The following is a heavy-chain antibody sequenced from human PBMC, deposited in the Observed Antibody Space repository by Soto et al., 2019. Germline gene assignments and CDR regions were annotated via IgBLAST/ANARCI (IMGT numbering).Heavy chain of an antibody. V-gene: IGHV3-48*02. Sequence: LRLSCAASGFSFSSYSMNWVRQAPGKGLEWISYISSRSDVIYYADSLKGRFTVSRDNAKNLLYLQMNSLRDEGTAVYYCARPGEGVLFYYAMDVWGQGTTVTVSS. D-gene: IGHD3-16*01. J-gene: IGHJ6*02. CDR2: ISSRSDVI. CDR3: ARPGEGVLFYYAMDV. CDR1: GFSFSSYS.